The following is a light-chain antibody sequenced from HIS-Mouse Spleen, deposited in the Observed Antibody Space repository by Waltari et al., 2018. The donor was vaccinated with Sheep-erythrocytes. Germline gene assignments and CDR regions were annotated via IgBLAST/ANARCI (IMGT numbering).Light chain of an antibody. V-gene: IGKV2-30*02. CDR3: MQGT. CDR2: KVS. CDR1: QSLVHSDGNTY. Sequence: DVVMTQCPLSLPVTLGQPASISCRSSQSLVHSDGNTYLNWFQQRPGQSPRRLTYKVSNRDSGVPDRFSGSGSGTDFTLKISRVEAEDVGVYYCMQGTFGQGTKLEIK. J-gene: IGKJ2*01.